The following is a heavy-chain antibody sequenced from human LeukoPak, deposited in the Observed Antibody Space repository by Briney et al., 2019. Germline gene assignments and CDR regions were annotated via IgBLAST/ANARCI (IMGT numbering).Heavy chain of an antibody. CDR3: AKGTAAVDY. Sequence: GGSLRLSCAASGFTFSTSAMSWVRQAPGKGLEWVSNISGSGGGKYYADSVKGRFTISRDNSNNTLYLLMNSLRAEDTAVYYCAKGTAAVDYWGQGTQVTVSS. D-gene: IGHD6-13*01. CDR2: ISGSGGGK. V-gene: IGHV3-23*01. CDR1: GFTFSTSA. J-gene: IGHJ4*02.